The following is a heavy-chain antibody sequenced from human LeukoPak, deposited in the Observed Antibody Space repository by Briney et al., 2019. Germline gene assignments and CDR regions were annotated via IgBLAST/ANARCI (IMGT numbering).Heavy chain of an antibody. CDR1: GFTFSSYE. V-gene: IGHV3-48*03. J-gene: IGHJ6*04. CDR3: AELGITMIGGV. Sequence: GGSLRLSCAASGFTFSSYEMNWVRQAPGKGLEWVSYISSSGSTIYYADSVKGRFTISRDNAKDSLYLQMNILRAEDTAVYYCAELGITMIGGVWGKGTTVTISS. D-gene: IGHD3-10*02. CDR2: ISSSGSTI.